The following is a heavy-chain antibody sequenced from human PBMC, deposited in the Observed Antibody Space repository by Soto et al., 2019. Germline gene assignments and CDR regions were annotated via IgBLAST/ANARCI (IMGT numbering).Heavy chain of an antibody. D-gene: IGHD1-1*01. J-gene: IGHJ4*02. CDR2: IYYSGST. CDR1: GGTISSSSYY. Sequence: PSETLSLTCTVSGGTISSSSYYWGWIRQPPGKGLEWIGSIYYSGSTYYNPSLKSRVTISVDTSKNQFSLKLSSVTAADTAVYYWARINIRTGTYYFDYWGQGTLVTVSS. V-gene: IGHV4-39*01. CDR3: ARINIRTGTYYFDY.